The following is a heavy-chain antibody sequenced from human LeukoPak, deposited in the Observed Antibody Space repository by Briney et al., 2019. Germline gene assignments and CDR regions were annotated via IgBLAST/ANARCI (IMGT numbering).Heavy chain of an antibody. CDR3: ASSYYDSSGPTPHAFDI. J-gene: IGHJ3*02. CDR2: IYYSGST. D-gene: IGHD3-22*01. Sequence: SETLSLTCTVSGASISSSNFYWDWIRQSPGKGLEWIGSIYYSGSTYYNPSLKSRVTISVDTSKNQLSLKLSSVTAADTAVYYCASSYYDSSGPTPHAFDIWGQGTMVTVSS. CDR1: GASISSSNFY. V-gene: IGHV4-39*07.